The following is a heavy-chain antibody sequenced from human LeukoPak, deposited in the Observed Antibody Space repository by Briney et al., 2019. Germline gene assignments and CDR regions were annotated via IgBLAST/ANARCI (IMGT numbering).Heavy chain of an antibody. D-gene: IGHD3-16*02. CDR1: GFTFSSYE. V-gene: IGHV3-48*03. CDR3: ARDGVQVYDYVWGSYRRSPYYFDY. CDR2: ISSSGSTI. Sequence: PGGSLRVSCAASGFTFSSYEMNWVRRAPGKGLEWVSYISSSGSTIYYADSVKGRFTISRDNAKNSLYLQMNSLRAEDTAVYYCARDGVQVYDYVWGSYRRSPYYFDYWGQGTLVTVSS. J-gene: IGHJ4*02.